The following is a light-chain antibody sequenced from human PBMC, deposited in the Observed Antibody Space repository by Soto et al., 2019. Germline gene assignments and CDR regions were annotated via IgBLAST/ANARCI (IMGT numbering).Light chain of an antibody. CDR1: QDISYY. CDR2: AAS. Sequence: DIQMTQSLFSLSASVGDRVTITCRASQDISYYLAWYQQRPGKAPKLLIYAASTLQSGVPSRFSGSGSGTEFTLTMSSLQPEDFATYYCLQHNSYPRTFGQGTNVDIK. J-gene: IGKJ1*01. V-gene: IGKV1-17*01. CDR3: LQHNSYPRT.